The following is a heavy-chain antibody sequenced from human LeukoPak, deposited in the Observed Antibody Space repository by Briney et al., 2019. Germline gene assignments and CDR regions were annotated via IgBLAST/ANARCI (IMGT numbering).Heavy chain of an antibody. Sequence: SETLSLTCTVSGGSISTYYWSWIRQAPGRGLEWIVYIFHSGSTDYNPSPSRRVTLSVDPPRNQFSLRLTSVPAADTAMYYCARTLYGGNRMDVWGRGATVTVSS. CDR1: GGSISTYY. CDR3: ARTLYGGNRMDV. CDR2: IFHSGST. J-gene: IGHJ6*03. V-gene: IGHV4-59*08. D-gene: IGHD4-23*01.